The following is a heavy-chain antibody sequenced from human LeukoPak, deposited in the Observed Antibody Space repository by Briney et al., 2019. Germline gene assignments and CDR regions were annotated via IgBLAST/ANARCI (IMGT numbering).Heavy chain of an antibody. CDR1: GFTFSSYG. J-gene: IGHJ6*03. Sequence: QSGGSLRLSCAASGFTFSSYGMSWVRQAPGKGLEWVSAISGSGGTTYYADSVKGRFTISRDNSKNTLYLQMNSLRAEDTAIYYCAKGRYYYYYMDVWGKGTTVTISS. CDR2: ISGSGGTT. CDR3: AKGRYYYYYMDV. V-gene: IGHV3-23*01.